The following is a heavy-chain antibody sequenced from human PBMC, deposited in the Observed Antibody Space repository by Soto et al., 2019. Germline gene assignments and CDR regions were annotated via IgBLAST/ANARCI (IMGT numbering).Heavy chain of an antibody. CDR2: LHYGGTT. D-gene: IGHD3-3*01. CDR1: GGSISSYY. CDR3: ASFRSLGGPAGV. V-gene: IGHV4-59*01. J-gene: IGHJ3*01. Sequence: SETLSLTCTVSGGSISSYYWSWIRQPPGKGLEWIGYLHYGGTTNYNPSLKSRVTISVDTSKKQFSLNLSSVTAADTAVYYCASFRSLGGPAGVWGQGTMVTVS.